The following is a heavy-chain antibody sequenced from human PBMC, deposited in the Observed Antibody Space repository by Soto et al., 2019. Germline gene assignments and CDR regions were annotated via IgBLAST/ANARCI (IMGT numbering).Heavy chain of an antibody. CDR1: GGSISSYY. J-gene: IGHJ3*02. CDR2: IYYSGST. Sequence: SETVSLTCTVSGGSISSYYWSWIRQPPGKGLEWIGYIYYSGSTNYNPSLKSRVTISVDTSKNQFSLKLSSVTAADTAVYYCAGNTYYDFWSGTVRAFDIWGQGTMVTVSS. D-gene: IGHD3-3*01. CDR3: AGNTYYDFWSGTVRAFDI. V-gene: IGHV4-59*08.